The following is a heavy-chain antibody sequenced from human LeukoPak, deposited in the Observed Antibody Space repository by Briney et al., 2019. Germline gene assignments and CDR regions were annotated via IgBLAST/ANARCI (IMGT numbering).Heavy chain of an antibody. D-gene: IGHD5-12*01. CDR3: ARDPGYSGYDFDY. CDR2: ISSSSSYI. CDR1: GFTFSSYS. J-gene: IGHJ4*02. V-gene: IGHV3-21*01. Sequence: PGGSLRLSCAASGFTFSSYSMNWVRQAPGKGLEWVSSISSSSSYIYYADSVKGRFTISRDNAKNSLYLQMNSLRAEDTAVYYCARDPGYSGYDFDYWGQGTLSPSPQ.